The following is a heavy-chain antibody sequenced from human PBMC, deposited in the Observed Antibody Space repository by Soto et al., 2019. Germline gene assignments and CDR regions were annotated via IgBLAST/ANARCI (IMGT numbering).Heavy chain of an antibody. V-gene: IGHV1-18*01. J-gene: IGHJ4*02. CDR2: ISAYNGNT. CDR3: ARDGVDCSSTSCYRNLYFDY. CDR1: GDTFTSYG. Sequence: ASVKVSCKASGDTFTSYGISWVRQAPGQGLEWMGWISAYNGNTNYAQKLQGRVTMTTDTSTSTAYMELRSLRSDDTAVYYCARDGVDCSSTSCYRNLYFDYCGQGTLVTVSS. D-gene: IGHD2-2*02.